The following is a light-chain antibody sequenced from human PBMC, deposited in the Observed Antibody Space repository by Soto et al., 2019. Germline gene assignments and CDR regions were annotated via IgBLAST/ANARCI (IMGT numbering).Light chain of an antibody. Sequence: EIVLTQSPATLSLSPGEGATLSCRASQSVSSHLAWYQQKPGQAPRLLIYDTSNRATGIPARFSGSGSGTDFTLTISSLEPEDFAVYYCQQRSNWPPGYTFGQGTKLEIK. CDR3: QQRSNWPPGYT. J-gene: IGKJ2*01. CDR2: DTS. CDR1: QSVSSH. V-gene: IGKV3-11*01.